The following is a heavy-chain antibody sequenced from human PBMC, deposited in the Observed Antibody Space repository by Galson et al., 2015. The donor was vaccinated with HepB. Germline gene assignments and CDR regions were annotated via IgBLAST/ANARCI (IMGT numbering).Heavy chain of an antibody. CDR1: GGTFSNYI. V-gene: IGHV1-69*02. D-gene: IGHD3-22*01. Sequence: SVKVSCKASGGTFSNYIISWVRQAPGQGLEWMGKIIPLFGVSNYAQDFQDRVTITADKSTNITDLEMHSLTSGDTAVYFCVINYFYTSGYFDVWGQGTLVTVSS. CDR2: IIPLFGVS. J-gene: IGHJ4*02. CDR3: VINYFYTSGYFDV.